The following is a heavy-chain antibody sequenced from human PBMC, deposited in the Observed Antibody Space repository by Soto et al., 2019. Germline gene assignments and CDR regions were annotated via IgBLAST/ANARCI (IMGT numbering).Heavy chain of an antibody. Sequence: GASVKVSCKASGGTFSNHAISWVRQAPGQGLEWVGGIIPMFPTADYAQRFQGRVTITADDSTTTVYMELSGLRSEDTAMYYCARDDATYCSNGVCSFFYNHEMDVWGQGTTVTVSS. CDR3: ARDDATYCSNGVCSFFYNHEMDV. D-gene: IGHD2-8*01. CDR1: GGTFSNHA. J-gene: IGHJ6*02. CDR2: IIPMFPTA. V-gene: IGHV1-69*13.